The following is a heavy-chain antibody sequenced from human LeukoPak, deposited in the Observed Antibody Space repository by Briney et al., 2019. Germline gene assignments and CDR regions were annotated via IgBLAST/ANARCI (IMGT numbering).Heavy chain of an antibody. CDR1: GFTFSSYE. Sequence: GGSLRLSCAASGFTFSSYEMNWVRQAPGKGLEWVSYISSSGSTIYYADSVKGRFTISRDNAKNSLYLQMNSLRDEDTAVYYCARDPYSGGYGAYYYYYMDLWGKGTTVTVSS. J-gene: IGHJ6*03. D-gene: IGHD5-12*01. CDR2: ISSSGSTI. V-gene: IGHV3-48*03. CDR3: ARDPYSGGYGAYYYYYMDL.